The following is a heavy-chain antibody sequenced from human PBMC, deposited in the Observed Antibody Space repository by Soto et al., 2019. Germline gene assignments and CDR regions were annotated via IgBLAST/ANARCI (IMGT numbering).Heavy chain of an antibody. CDR2: IGSGSP. CDR1: GFTFSGYA. J-gene: IGHJ6*02. V-gene: IGHV3-23*01. Sequence: GGSLRLSCAASGFTFSGYAMSWVRQAPGKGLEWVSAIGSGSPFYADSVKGRFTISRDNSKNTLYLQMNSLRAEDTAVYYCARSVITTDYYYYGMDVGGQGTRVTVSS. D-gene: IGHD3-22*01. CDR3: ARSVITTDYYYYGMDV.